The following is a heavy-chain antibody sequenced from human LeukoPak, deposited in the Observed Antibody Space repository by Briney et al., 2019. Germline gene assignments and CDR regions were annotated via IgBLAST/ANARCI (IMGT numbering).Heavy chain of an antibody. J-gene: IGHJ6*03. CDR2: ITSSGSYI. V-gene: IGHV3-21*01. Sequence: ETLSLTCAVYGGSFTDYYWNWVRQAPGKGLEWVSSITSSGSYIYYADSVKGRFTISRDNAKNSLYLQLNSLRAEDTAVYYCARDPYSGSYSDYYYYYMDVWGKGTTVTVSS. CDR1: GGSFTDYY. D-gene: IGHD1-26*01. CDR3: ARDPYSGSYSDYYYYYMDV.